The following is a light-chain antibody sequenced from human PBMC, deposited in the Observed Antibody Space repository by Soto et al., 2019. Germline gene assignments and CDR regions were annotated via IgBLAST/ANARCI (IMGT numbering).Light chain of an antibody. J-gene: IGLJ1*01. CDR3: QSYDSSLSAFYV. CDR2: GNS. CDR1: SSNIGAGYD. Sequence: QSVLTQPPSVSGAPGQRVTISCTGSSSNIGAGYDVHWYQQLPGTAPKLLIYGNSNRPSGVPDRLSGSKSGTSASLAITGLQAEDEADYYCQSYDSSLSAFYVFGTGTKVTVL. V-gene: IGLV1-40*01.